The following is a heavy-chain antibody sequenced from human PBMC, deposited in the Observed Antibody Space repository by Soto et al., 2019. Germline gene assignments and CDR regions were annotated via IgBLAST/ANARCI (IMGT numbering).Heavy chain of an antibody. CDR2: IYYTGST. CDR3: ARGAGFSYASTWFDI. J-gene: IGHJ5*02. CDR1: GASVSSRTYY. D-gene: IGHD5-18*01. Sequence: SETLSLTCTVFGASVSSRTYYWSWIRQAPGKGLEWVGHIYYTGSTNYNPSLNNRVTISVDTSKNHFSLQLTSVTAADTAVYYCARGAGFSYASTWFDIWGQGTLVTVS. V-gene: IGHV4-61*03.